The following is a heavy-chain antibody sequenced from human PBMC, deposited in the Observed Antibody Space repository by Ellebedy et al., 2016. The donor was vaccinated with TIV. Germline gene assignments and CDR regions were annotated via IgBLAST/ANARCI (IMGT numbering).Heavy chain of an antibody. Sequence: GESLKISCKDSGDIFSSYWIAWVRQMPGSGLEWMGIVYPGDSDTRYRPSFQGQVTISADKSTNTTYLHRRSLRAPDTAMYFCARHGHGGNSIDYWGQGTLLTVSS. J-gene: IGHJ4*02. D-gene: IGHD4-23*01. V-gene: IGHV5-51*01. CDR3: ARHGHGGNSIDY. CDR2: VYPGDSDT. CDR1: GDIFSSYW.